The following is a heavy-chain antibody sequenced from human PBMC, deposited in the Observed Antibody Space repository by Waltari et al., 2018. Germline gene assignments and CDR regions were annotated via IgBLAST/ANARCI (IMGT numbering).Heavy chain of an antibody. CDR3: ARDKVMVIYSAIFDI. CDR1: GFTFSSYG. J-gene: IGHJ3*02. CDR2: IKQDGSEK. D-gene: IGHD3-16*01. V-gene: IGHV3-7*03. Sequence: EVQLVESGGGLVQPGGSLRLSCAASGFTFSSYGMSWVRQAPGKGLEWVANIKQDGSEKYYVDSVKGRFTISRDNAKNSLYLQMNSLRAEDTAVYYCARDKVMVIYSAIFDIWGQGTMVTVSS.